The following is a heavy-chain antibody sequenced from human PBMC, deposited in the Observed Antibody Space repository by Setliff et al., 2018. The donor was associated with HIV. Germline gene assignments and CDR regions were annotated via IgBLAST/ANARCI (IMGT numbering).Heavy chain of an antibody. V-gene: IGHV4-61*02. Sequence: PSETLSLTCTVSGGSISSGSYYWNWIRQPAGKGLEWIGRIYTSGSTNYNPSLKSRVTISVDTSKNQFSLKLSSVTAADPAVYYCAREDYYHYGMDVWGQGTTVTVSS. CDR3: AREDYYHYGMDV. CDR1: GGSISSGSYY. CDR2: IYTSGST. J-gene: IGHJ6*02.